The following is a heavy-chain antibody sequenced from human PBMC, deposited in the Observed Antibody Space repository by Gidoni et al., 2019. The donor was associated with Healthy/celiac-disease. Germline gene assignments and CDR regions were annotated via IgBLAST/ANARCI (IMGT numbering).Heavy chain of an antibody. V-gene: IGHV4-34*01. CDR2: INHSGST. CDR3: ARGRGGGYDY. Sequence: QVQLQQCGAGLVTPSGTLSLTCAVDVGSFSGYYWSWIRQPPGKGLEWNGEINHSGSTNYNPSLKSRVTISVDTSKNQFSLKLSSVTAADTAVYYCARGRGGGYDYWGQGTLVTVSS. J-gene: IGHJ4*02. D-gene: IGHD2-15*01. CDR1: VGSFSGYY.